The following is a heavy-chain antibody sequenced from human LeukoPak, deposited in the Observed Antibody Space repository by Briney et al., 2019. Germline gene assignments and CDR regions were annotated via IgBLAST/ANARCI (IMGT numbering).Heavy chain of an antibody. CDR2: ISSISYI. Sequence: PGGSLRLSCAASGFTFSSYSMNWVRQAPGKGLEWVSSISSISYIYYADSVKGRFTISRDTAKNSLYLQMNSLRAEDTAVYYCARDQYGDYALDYWGQGTLVTVPS. D-gene: IGHD4-17*01. V-gene: IGHV3-21*01. J-gene: IGHJ4*02. CDR3: ARDQYGDYALDY. CDR1: GFTFSSYS.